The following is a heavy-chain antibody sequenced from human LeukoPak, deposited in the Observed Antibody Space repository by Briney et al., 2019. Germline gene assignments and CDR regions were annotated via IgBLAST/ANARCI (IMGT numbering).Heavy chain of an antibody. CDR1: GGSFSGYY. V-gene: IGHV4-34*01. CDR2: INHSGST. D-gene: IGHD2-15*01. J-gene: IGHJ5*02. CDR3: ASLKTGSSGGSS. Sequence: SETLSLTCAVYGGSFSGYYWSWIRQPPGRGLEWIGEINHSGSTNYNPSLKSRVTISVDTSKNQFSLKLSSVTAADTAVYYCASLKTGSSGGSSWGQGTLVTVSS.